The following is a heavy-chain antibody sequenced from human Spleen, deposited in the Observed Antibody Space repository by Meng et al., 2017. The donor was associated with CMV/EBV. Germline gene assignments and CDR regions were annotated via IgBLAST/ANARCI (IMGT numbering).Heavy chain of an antibody. V-gene: IGHV3-30-3*01. CDR2: ISYDGSNK. Sequence: GESLKISCTASGFTFGDYAMSWVRQAPGKGLEWVAVISYDGSNKYYADSVKGRFTISRDNSKNTLYQQMNSLRAEDTAVYYCARDHCGTSCYWFYYGMDVWGQGTTVTVSS. D-gene: IGHD2-2*01. CDR3: ARDHCGTSCYWFYYGMDV. J-gene: IGHJ6*02. CDR1: GFTFGDYA.